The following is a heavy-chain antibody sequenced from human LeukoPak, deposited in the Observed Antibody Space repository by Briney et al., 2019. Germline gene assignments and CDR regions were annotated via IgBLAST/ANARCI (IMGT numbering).Heavy chain of an antibody. V-gene: IGHV4-38-2*02. D-gene: IGHD3-22*01. CDR3: ARIGYKYYFDSSGSYNPNFLDF. J-gene: IGHJ4*02. CDR1: GYSISTGYY. CDR2: FYHGGST. Sequence: SETLSLTCTVAGYSISTGYYWDWIRQPPGKGPEWIGTFYHGGSTYYNPSLKSRVTISVDTSKNQFSLKLTSVTAADTAVYYCARIGYKYYFDSSGSYNPNFLDFWSQGTLVTVSS.